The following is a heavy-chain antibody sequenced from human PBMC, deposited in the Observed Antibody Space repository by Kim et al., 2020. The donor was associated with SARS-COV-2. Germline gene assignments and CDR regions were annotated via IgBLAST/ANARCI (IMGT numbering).Heavy chain of an antibody. D-gene: IGHD2-2*01. CDR1: GFTFRTYA. CDR3: ATLDSFVIVPGAPLETIPTSDY. J-gene: IGHJ4*02. CDR2: ISDSGDDT. V-gene: IGHV3-23*01. Sequence: GGSLRLSCAASGFTFRTYAMSWVRQVPGKGLEWVSSISDSGDDTYYADFVKGRFTISRDNSKNTLYLHMNSLRVEDTAIFYCATLDSFVIVPGAPLETIPTSDYWGQGTLVTISS.